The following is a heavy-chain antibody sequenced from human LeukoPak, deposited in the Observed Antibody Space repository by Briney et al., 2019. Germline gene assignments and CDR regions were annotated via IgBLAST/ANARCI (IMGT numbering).Heavy chain of an antibody. CDR1: GGSISSSSYY. V-gene: IGHV4-39*01. CDR3: ARLFAKYGSLYYFDS. D-gene: IGHD3-16*01. CDR2: IYYSGST. Sequence: SETLSLTCTVSGGSISSSSYYWRWIRQPTGKGLEWIGSIYYSGSTYHNPSLKSRVTISVDTSKNQFSLKLSSVTAADTTVYYCARLFAKYGSLYYFDSWGQGTLVTVSS. J-gene: IGHJ4*02.